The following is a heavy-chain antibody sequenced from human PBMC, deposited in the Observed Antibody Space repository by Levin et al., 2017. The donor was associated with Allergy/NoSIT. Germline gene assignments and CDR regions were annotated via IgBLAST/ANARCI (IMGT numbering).Heavy chain of an antibody. J-gene: IGHJ4*02. CDR3: AALLTGFSTGNY. D-gene: IGHD3-9*01. Sequence: NLGESLKISCQASGYTFTTSWIGWVRQMPGKGLEWMAAILPGDSRTDSSPSFQGQVPFTVDKSISTAYLHLSSLKASDPAMYYCAALLTGFSTGNYWGQGTLVTVSS. CDR2: ILPGDSRT. V-gene: IGHV5-51*01. CDR1: GYTFTTSW.